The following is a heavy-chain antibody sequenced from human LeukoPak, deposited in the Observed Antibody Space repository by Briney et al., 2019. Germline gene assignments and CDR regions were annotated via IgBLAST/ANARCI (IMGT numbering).Heavy chain of an antibody. Sequence: GGSLRLSCAASGFTFSNAWMSWVRQAPGKGLEWVGRIKSKTDGGTTDYAAPVKGRFTISRDDSKNTQYLQMNSLKTEDTAVYYCTTDRSPYSSSWYAYYYYMDVWGKGTTVTVSS. J-gene: IGHJ6*03. CDR3: TTDRSPYSSSWYAYYYYMDV. V-gene: IGHV3-15*01. D-gene: IGHD6-13*01. CDR2: IKSKTDGGTT. CDR1: GFTFSNAW.